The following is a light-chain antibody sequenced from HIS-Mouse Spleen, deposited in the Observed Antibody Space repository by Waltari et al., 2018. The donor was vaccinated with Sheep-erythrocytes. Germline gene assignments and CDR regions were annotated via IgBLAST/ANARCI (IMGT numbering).Light chain of an antibody. CDR2: EDS. CDR3: YSTDSSGNHRV. V-gene: IGLV3-10*01. CDR1: ALPKKY. Sequence: SYELTQPPSVSVSPGQTARITCSGDALPKKYAYWYQQNSGQAPVLVIYEDSKRPSGIPGRFSGSSSGTMATLTISGAQVEDEADYYCYSTDSSGNHRVFGTGTKVTVL. J-gene: IGLJ1*01.